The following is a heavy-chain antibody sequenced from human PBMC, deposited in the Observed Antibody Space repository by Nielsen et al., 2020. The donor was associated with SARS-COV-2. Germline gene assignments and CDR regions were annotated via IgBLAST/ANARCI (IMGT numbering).Heavy chain of an antibody. CDR1: GFTFSSYS. Sequence: GGSLRLSCAASGFTFSSYSMNWVRQAPGKGLEWVSSISSSSSYIYYADSVKGRFTISRDFSKSTLYLQMNSLRAEDTAMYYCAKDRAIFMIYITRGGPDYWGQGTLVTVSS. J-gene: IGHJ4*02. CDR3: AKDRAIFMIYITRGGPDY. CDR2: ISSSSSYI. D-gene: IGHD3/OR15-3a*01. V-gene: IGHV3-21*01.